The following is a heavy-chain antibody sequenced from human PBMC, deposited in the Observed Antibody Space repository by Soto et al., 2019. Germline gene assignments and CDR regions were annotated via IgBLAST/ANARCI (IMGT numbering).Heavy chain of an antibody. CDR2: TYYRSKWYN. CDR1: GDSVSSNSAA. V-gene: IGHV6-1*01. CDR3: ALSGSYYNEGWGFRY. D-gene: IGHD3-10*01. J-gene: IGHJ4*02. Sequence: PSQTLSLTCAISGDSVSSNSAAWNWIRQSPSRGLEWLGRTYYRSKWYNDYAVSVKSRITINPDTSKNQFSLQLSSVTPEDTAVYYCALSGSYYNEGWGFRYWGQGTLVTVSS.